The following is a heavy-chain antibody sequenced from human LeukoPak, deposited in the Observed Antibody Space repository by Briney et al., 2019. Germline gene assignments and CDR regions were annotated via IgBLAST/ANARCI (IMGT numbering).Heavy chain of an antibody. V-gene: IGHV4-39*07. CDR3: ARALARLFWFDP. CDR1: GGSISSSSYY. D-gene: IGHD2-21*01. CDR2: IYYSGST. J-gene: IGHJ5*02. Sequence: SETLSLTCTVSGGSISSSSYYWGWIRQPPGKGLEWIGSIYYSGSTYYNPSLKSRVTISVDTSKNQFSLKLSSVTAADTAVYYCARALARLFWFDPWGQGTLVTVSS.